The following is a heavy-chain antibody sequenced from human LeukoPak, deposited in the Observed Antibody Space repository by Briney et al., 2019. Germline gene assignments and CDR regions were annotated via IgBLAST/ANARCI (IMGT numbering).Heavy chain of an antibody. Sequence: HTGRSLRLSCAASGFTFDDYAMHWVRQAPGKGLEWVSGISWNSGSIGYADSVKGRFTISSDNAKNSLYLQMNSLRAEDTALYYCAKDRQLVPLYYFDYWGQGTLVTVSS. V-gene: IGHV3-9*01. J-gene: IGHJ4*02. CDR2: ISWNSGSI. D-gene: IGHD6-6*01. CDR3: AKDRQLVPLYYFDY. CDR1: GFTFDDYA.